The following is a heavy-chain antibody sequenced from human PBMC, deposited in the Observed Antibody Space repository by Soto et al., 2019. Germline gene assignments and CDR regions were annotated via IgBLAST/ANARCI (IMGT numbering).Heavy chain of an antibody. V-gene: IGHV3-74*01. Sequence: PGGSLRPSCASSEFTFSNSWMYWVRQAPGKGLVWVSRINSDGSSTSYADSVKGRFTISRDNAKNTLYLQMNSLRAEDTAVYYCARSPSSGWYYFDYWGQGT. CDR2: INSDGSST. J-gene: IGHJ4*02. CDR3: ARSPSSGWYYFDY. CDR1: EFTFSNSW. D-gene: IGHD6-19*01.